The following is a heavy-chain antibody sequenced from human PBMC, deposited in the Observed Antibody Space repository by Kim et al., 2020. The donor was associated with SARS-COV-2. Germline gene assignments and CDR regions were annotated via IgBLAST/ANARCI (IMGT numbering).Heavy chain of an antibody. CDR3: AKDLGVGAEAIDY. D-gene: IGHD1-26*01. Sequence: GGSLRLSCAASGFTFSSYGMHWVRQAPGKGLEWVAVIWYDGSNKYYADSVKGRFTISRDNSKNTLYLQMNSLRAEDTAVYYCAKDLGVGAEAIDYWGQGTLVTVSS. J-gene: IGHJ4*02. CDR1: GFTFSSYG. CDR2: IWYDGSNK. V-gene: IGHV3-33*06.